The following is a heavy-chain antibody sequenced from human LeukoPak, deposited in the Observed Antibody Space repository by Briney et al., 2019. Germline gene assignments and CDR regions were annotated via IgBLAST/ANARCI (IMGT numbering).Heavy chain of an antibody. V-gene: IGHV4-4*07. J-gene: IGHJ6*02. CDR3: ARVHVYSIASYGMDV. Sequence: SETLSLTCTVSGGSISSYYWSWIRQPAGKGLEWIVRIYTSGSTNYNPSLKSRITMSVDTSKNQFSLKLSSVTAADTAVYYCARVHVYSIASYGMDVWGQGTTVTVSS. CDR2: IYTSGST. D-gene: IGHD3-16*01. CDR1: GGSISSYY.